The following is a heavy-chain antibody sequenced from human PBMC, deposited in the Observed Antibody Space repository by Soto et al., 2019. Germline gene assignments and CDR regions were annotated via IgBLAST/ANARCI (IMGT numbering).Heavy chain of an antibody. CDR2: SYYGENY. Sequence: PSETMSLTCTVSGGSISSRNYFWGWVRQSPGKGLEWIGSSYYGENYYYNPSLKSRVAISADTSKNQVSLKLNSVTAADTAVYFCARGKEMPAPGSNYYYGLDVWGQGTPVTVS. D-gene: IGHD2-2*01. CDR3: ARGKEMPAPGSNYYYGLDV. CDR1: GGSISSRNYF. J-gene: IGHJ6*02. V-gene: IGHV4-39*01.